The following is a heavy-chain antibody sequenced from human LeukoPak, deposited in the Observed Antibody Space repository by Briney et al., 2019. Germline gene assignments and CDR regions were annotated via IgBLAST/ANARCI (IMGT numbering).Heavy chain of an antibody. CDR3: AREDLGFDY. CDR2: TYYRSKWYN. V-gene: IGHV6-1*01. D-gene: IGHD7-27*01. J-gene: IGHJ4*02. CDR1: GDSVSSNSAA. Sequence: SQTLSLTCAISGDSVSSNSAAWSWIRQSPSRGLEWLGRTYYRSKWYNDYALSVKSRIAFNPDTSNIQLSLLLNSVTPDDTAVYYCAREDLGFDYWGQGTLVTVSS.